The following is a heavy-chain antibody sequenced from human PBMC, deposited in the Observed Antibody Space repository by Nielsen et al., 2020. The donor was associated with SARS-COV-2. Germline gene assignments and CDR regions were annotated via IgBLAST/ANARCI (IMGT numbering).Heavy chain of an antibody. CDR1: GFTFSSYS. CDR3: ARGSRYCSGGSCYFYYYYGMDV. J-gene: IGHJ6*02. CDR2: ISSSSSYI. Sequence: GGSLRLSCAASGFTFSSYSMNWVRQAPGKGLEWVSSISSSSSYIYYADSLKGRFTISRDNAKNSLYLQMNSLRAEDTAVYYCARGSRYCSGGSCYFYYYYGMDVWGQGTTVTVSS. D-gene: IGHD2-15*01. V-gene: IGHV3-21*01.